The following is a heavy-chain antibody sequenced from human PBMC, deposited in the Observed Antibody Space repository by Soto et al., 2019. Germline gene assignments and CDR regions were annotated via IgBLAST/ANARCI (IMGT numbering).Heavy chain of an antibody. D-gene: IGHD3-22*01. V-gene: IGHV1-18*04. CDR1: GYTFTSYG. CDR3: ARTRNYYDSSGGAFDI. Sequence: QVQLVQSGAEVKKPGASVKVSCKASGYTFTSYGISWVRQAPGQGLEWMGWISAYNGNTNYAQKLQGRVTMTTDTSTSTAYMELRSLRSDDTDVYYCARTRNYYDSSGGAFDIWGQGTMVTVSS. CDR2: ISAYNGNT. J-gene: IGHJ3*02.